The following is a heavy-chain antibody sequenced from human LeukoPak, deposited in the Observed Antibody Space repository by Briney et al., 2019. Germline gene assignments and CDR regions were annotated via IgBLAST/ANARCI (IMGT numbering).Heavy chain of an antibody. CDR1: GFSFTSYW. CDR3: ARQVRGGYSVDAFDI. Sequence: GESLQISCQGSGFSFTSYWIGWVRQMPGKGLEWIGIIYPGDSDARYSPSFQGQVTISADKSISTAYLQWSSLQASDTAMYYCARQVRGGYSVDAFDIWGQGTMVTVSS. J-gene: IGHJ3*02. V-gene: IGHV5-51*01. D-gene: IGHD5/OR15-5a*01. CDR2: IYPGDSDA.